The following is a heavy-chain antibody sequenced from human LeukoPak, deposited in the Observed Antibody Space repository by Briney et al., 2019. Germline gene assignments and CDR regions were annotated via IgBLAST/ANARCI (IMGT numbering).Heavy chain of an antibody. CDR1: GGSFSGYY. CDR2: INHSGST. V-gene: IGHV4-34*01. D-gene: IGHD6-6*01. Sequence: SETLSLTCAVYGGSFSGYYWSWIRHPPGKGLEWIGEINHSGSTNYNPSLKSRVTISVDTSKNQFSLKLSSVTAADTAVYYCARVWTSIVYNWFDPWGQGTLVTVSS. CDR3: ARVWTSIVYNWFDP. J-gene: IGHJ5*02.